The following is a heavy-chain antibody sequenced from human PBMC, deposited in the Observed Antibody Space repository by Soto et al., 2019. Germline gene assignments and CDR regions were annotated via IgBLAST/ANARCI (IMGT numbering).Heavy chain of an antibody. D-gene: IGHD6-13*01. V-gene: IGHV3-30*04. CDR3: ARDLSGYSSSGYRGSGMDV. CDR1: GFTFSSYA. CDR2: ISYDGRNK. J-gene: IGHJ6*02. Sequence: QVQLVESGGGVVQPGRSLRLSCAASGFTFSSYAMHWVRQAPGKGLEWVAVISYDGRNKYYAESVKGRFTISRDNSKNTLYLQMNSLRGEDTAVYYCARDLSGYSSSGYRGSGMDVWGQGTTVTVSS.